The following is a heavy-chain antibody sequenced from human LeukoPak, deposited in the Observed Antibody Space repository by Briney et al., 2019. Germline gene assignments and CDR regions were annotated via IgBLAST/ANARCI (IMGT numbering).Heavy chain of an antibody. D-gene: IGHD6-13*01. CDR1: GFTFSTYT. J-gene: IGHJ4*02. Sequence: GGSLRLSCAASGFTFSTYTMNWVRQAPGQGLEWVSSITSNTRYIFYADSVKGRFTIYRDNTKNSVYLQMNSLTDEDTGVYYCARGGGSGRYGLPFDSWGQGTLVTVSS. V-gene: IGHV3-21*01. CDR3: ARGGGSGRYGLPFDS. CDR2: ITSNTRYI.